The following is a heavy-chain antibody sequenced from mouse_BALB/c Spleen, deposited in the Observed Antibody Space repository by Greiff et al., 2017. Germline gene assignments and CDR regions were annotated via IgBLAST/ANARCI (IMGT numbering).Heavy chain of an antibody. J-gene: IGHJ1*01. D-gene: IGHD1-1*01. CDR1: GYTFTSYW. Sequence: QVHVKQPGAELVRPGASVKLSCKASGYTFTSYWINWVKQRPGQGLEWIGNIYPSDSYTNYNQKFKDKATLTVDKSSSTAYMQLSSPTSEDSAVYYCTRGYGSSYGYFDVWGAGTTVTVSS. CDR2: IYPSDSYT. V-gene: IGHV1-69*02. CDR3: TRGYGSSYGYFDV.